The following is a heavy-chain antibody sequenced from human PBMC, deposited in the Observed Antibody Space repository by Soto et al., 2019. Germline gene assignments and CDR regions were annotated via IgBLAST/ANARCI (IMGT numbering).Heavy chain of an antibody. CDR2: IIPILGIA. Sequence: ASVKVSCKASGGTFSSYTISWVRQAPGQGLEWMGRIIPILGIANYAQKFQGRVTITADKSTSTAYMELSSLRSEDTAVYYCARGKMVRGVPPGDSWFDPWGQGTLVTVSS. CDR1: GGTFSSYT. D-gene: IGHD3-10*01. CDR3: ARGKMVRGVPPGDSWFDP. V-gene: IGHV1-69*02. J-gene: IGHJ5*02.